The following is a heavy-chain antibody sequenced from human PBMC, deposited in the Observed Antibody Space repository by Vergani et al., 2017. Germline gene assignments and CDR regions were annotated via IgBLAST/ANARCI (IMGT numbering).Heavy chain of an antibody. D-gene: IGHD4-11*01. CDR3: ARVNTETNGHLYYYYYMDV. CDR1: GGSFTSYH. V-gene: IGHV4-34*01. J-gene: IGHJ6*03. Sequence: QVQLQQWGGGLLKPSETLSLTCVVNGGSFTSYHWTWILPSPGEGLEWVGHIDNTGRPDYIPSLKSRLTMSVDKSRNQFSLTLNSVTATDTAIYFCARVNTETNGHLYYYYYMDVWGQGTAVTVS. CDR2: IDNTGRP.